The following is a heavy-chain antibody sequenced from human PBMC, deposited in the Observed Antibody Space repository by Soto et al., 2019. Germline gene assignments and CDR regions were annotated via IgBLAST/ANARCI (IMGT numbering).Heavy chain of an antibody. J-gene: IGHJ3*01. CDR3: ATNYQEPSDDAFDV. CDR1: GFTFSDYF. D-gene: IGHD2-2*01. V-gene: IGHV3-11*06. CDR2: ISRNSRYT. Sequence: PGGSLRLSCAASGFTFSDYFMAWIRQAPGKGLEWIAYISRNSRYTNFADSVRGRFTISRDNAKNSLYLQMNDQSAEDTAVYYCATNYQEPSDDAFDVWGQGTMVTVSS.